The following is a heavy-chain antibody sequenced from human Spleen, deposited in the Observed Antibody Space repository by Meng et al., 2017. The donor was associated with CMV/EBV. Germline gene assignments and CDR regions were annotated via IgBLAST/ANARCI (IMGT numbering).Heavy chain of an antibody. D-gene: IGHD1-1*01. CDR3: ARTDPSHLHYYGMDV. V-gene: IGHV3-15*01. CDR2: IKSKTDGGTI. Sequence: GESLKISCTASGFSFNDYYVHWVRQAPGQGLEWVGRIKSKTDGGTIDYAAPVKGRFTISRDDSKSIAYLQMNSLKSEDTALYYCARTDPSHLHYYGMDVWGQGTTVTVSS. J-gene: IGHJ6*02. CDR1: GFSFNDYY.